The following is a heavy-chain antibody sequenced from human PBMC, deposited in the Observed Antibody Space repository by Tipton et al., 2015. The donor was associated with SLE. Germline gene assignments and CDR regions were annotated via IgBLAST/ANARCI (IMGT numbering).Heavy chain of an antibody. J-gene: IGHJ3*02. D-gene: IGHD3-10*01. CDR2: IYYSGST. CDR1: GGSISSSSYY. CDR3: ARPNYGSGSFGAFDI. Sequence: TLSLTCTVSGGSISSSSYYWGWIRQPPGKGLEWIGSIYYSGSTYYNPSLKSRVTISVDTSKNQFSLKLSSVTAADTAVYYCARPNYGSGSFGAFDIWGQGTMVTVSS. V-gene: IGHV4-39*07.